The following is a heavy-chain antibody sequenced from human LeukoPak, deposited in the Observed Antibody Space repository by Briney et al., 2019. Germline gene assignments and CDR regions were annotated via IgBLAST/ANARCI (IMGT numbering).Heavy chain of an antibody. CDR1: GGSFSGYY. CDR2: INHSGST. CDR3: VRVLIVALFDY. V-gene: IGHV4-34*01. J-gene: IGHJ4*02. Sequence: PSETLSLTCAVYGGSFSGYYWSWIRQPPGKGLEWIGEINHSGSTNYNPSLKSRVTISVDTSKNQFSLKLRSVTAADTAVYYCVRVLIVALFDYWGQGTLVTVSS. D-gene: IGHD5-12*01.